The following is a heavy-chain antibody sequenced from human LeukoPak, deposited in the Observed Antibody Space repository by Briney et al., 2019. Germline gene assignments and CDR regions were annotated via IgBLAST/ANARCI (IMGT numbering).Heavy chain of an antibody. CDR1: GYTFTTYV. CDR3: ARPRGSSGRGDFDY. D-gene: IGHD6-19*01. CDR2: INAYNGNT. V-gene: IGHV1-18*01. J-gene: IGHJ4*02. Sequence: ASVKVSCKASGYTFTTYVISWVRQAPGHRLEWMGWINAYNGNTNYAQKLQGRVTMTTDTSTSTAYMELRSLRSDDTAVYYCARPRGSSGRGDFDYWGQGTLVTVSS.